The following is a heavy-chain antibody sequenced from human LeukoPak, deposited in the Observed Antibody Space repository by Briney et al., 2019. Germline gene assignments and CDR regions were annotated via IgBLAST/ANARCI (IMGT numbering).Heavy chain of an antibody. J-gene: IGHJ4*02. CDR3: ARVIVLRGRHIDC. V-gene: IGHV4-31*03. CDR2: IYYSGST. CDR1: GGSISSGGYY. Sequence: PSETLSLTCTVSGGSISSGGYYWSWLRQHPGKGLEWIGYIYYSGSTYYTASLKSRITISVATSKNQFALKLNSVTAADTAVYYCARVIVLRGRHIDCWGQGTLVTVSS. D-gene: IGHD3-10*01.